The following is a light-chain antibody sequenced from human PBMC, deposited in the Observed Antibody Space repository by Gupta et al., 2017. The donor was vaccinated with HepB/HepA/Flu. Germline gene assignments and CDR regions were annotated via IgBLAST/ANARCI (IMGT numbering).Light chain of an antibody. V-gene: IGKV1-12*01. CDR3: QQAHTFPLT. Sequence: DIQLTQTPSSVSATVGDRVSITCRASQGLSSNLAWYQQKPGKAPKLLIYVASSLESGVPSRFSGSGSGTDFTLTISSLQPEDFATYYCQQAHTFPLTFGGGTRVEIK. CDR1: QGLSSN. J-gene: IGKJ4*01. CDR2: VAS.